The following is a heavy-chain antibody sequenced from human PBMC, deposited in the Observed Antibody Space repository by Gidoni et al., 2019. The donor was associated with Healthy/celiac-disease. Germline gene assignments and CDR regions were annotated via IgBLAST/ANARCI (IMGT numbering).Heavy chain of an antibody. D-gene: IGHD1-20*01. CDR3: ARGLRIGLKITSVYGFDY. Sequence: EVQLVGSGGGVVEPGGSVRLSWSASGFTFSSYWMSWVRKAPGKGLEGVANINQDGSEKYYVDSVKGRFTISRDNAKNSLYLQMNSLRAEDTAVYYCARGLRIGLKITSVYGFDYWGQGTLVTVSS. V-gene: IGHV3-7*03. CDR2: INQDGSEK. CDR1: GFTFSSYW. J-gene: IGHJ4*02.